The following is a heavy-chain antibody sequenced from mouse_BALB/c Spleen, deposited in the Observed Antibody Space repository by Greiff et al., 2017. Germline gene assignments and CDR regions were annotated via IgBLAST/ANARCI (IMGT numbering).Heavy chain of an antibody. D-gene: IGHD1-1*01. J-gene: IGHJ3*01. CDR1: GYAFSSYW. Sequence: VQLQQSGAELVRPGSSVKISCKASGYAFSSYWMNWVKQRPGQGLEWIGQIYPGDGDTNYNGKFKGKATLTADKSSSTAYMQLSSLTSEDSAVYFCARPRSEYGSTVFAYWGQGTLVTVSA. V-gene: IGHV1-80*01. CDR3: ARPRSEYGSTVFAY. CDR2: IYPGDGDT.